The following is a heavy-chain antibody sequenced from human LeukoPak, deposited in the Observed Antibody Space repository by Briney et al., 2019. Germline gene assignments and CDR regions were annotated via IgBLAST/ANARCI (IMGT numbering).Heavy chain of an antibody. CDR3: ARRYYGSGLKFDY. J-gene: IGHJ4*02. V-gene: IGHV4-34*01. CDR1: GGSFSGYY. D-gene: IGHD3-10*01. CDR2: INHSGST. Sequence: PSETLSITCAVYGGSFSGYYWSWIRQPPGKGLEWIGEINHSGSTNYNPSLKSRVTISVDTSKNQSSLKLSSVTAADTAVYYCARRYYGSGLKFDYWGQGTLVTVSS.